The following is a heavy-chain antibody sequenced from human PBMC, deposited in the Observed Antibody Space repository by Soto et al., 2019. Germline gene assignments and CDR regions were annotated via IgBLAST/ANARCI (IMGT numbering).Heavy chain of an antibody. D-gene: IGHD4-17*01. CDR3: ARAVGDYGYYYYGMDV. Sequence: SETLSLTCAVYGGSFSGYYWSWIRQPPGKGLEWIGEINHSGSTNYNPSLKSRVTISVDTSKNQFSLKLSSLRSEDTAVYYCARAVGDYGYYYYGMDVWGQGTTVTVSS. J-gene: IGHJ6*02. CDR2: INHSGST. CDR1: GGSFSGYY. V-gene: IGHV4-34*01.